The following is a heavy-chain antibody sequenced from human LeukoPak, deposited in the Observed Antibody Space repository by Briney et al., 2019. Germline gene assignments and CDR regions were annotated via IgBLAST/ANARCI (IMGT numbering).Heavy chain of an antibody. J-gene: IGHJ4*02. V-gene: IGHV4-39*01. Sequence: SETLSLTCTVSGGSISSSSYYWGWIRQPPGKGLEWIGSIYYSGSTYYNPSLNSRVTISVDTSKNQFPLKLTSVTAADTAVYYCAITPTSCGGDCGWVFDYWGQGTLVTVSS. CDR3: AITPTSCGGDCGWVFDY. CDR1: GGSISSSSYY. CDR2: IYYSGST. D-gene: IGHD2-21*02.